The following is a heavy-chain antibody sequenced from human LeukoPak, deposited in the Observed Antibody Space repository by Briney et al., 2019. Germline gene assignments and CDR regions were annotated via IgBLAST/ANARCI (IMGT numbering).Heavy chain of an antibody. J-gene: IGHJ4*02. Sequence: SETLSLTCTVSGASISSYYWSWIRQPPGKGLEWIGYIYYSGSTNYNPSLKSRVTISVDTSKNQFSLKLSSVTAADTAVYYCARSGELGTTPTFDYWGQGTLVTVSS. V-gene: IGHV4-59*08. CDR3: ARSGELGTTPTFDY. CDR1: GASISSYY. CDR2: IYYSGST. D-gene: IGHD1-1*01.